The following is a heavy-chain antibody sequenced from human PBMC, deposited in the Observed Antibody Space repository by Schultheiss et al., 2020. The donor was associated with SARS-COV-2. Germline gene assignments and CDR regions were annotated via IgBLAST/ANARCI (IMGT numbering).Heavy chain of an antibody. CDR1: GYTFTNYY. Sequence: ASVKVSCKASGYTFTNYYLHWVRQAPGQGLEWMGYINPNSGGTRSAQRFQGRLTMTRDTSISTAYMELSRLRSDDTAVYYCARSTSRDYYGMDVWGQGTTVTVSS. J-gene: IGHJ6*02. V-gene: IGHV1-2*02. CDR2: INPNSGGT. CDR3: ARSTSRDYYGMDV.